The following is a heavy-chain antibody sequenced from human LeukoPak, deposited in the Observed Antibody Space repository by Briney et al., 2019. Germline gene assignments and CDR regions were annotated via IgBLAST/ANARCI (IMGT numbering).Heavy chain of an antibody. CDR3: AGRRYCSSTSCYIVDAFDI. CDR2: ISSSGSTI. CDR1: GFTFSSYA. J-gene: IGHJ3*02. Sequence: GGSLRLSCAASGFTFSSYAMSWIRQAPGKGLEWVSYISSSGSTIYYADSVKGRFTISRDNAKNSLYLQMNSLRAEDTAVYYCAGRRYCSSTSCYIVDAFDIWGQGTMVTVSS. D-gene: IGHD2-2*02. V-gene: IGHV3-11*04.